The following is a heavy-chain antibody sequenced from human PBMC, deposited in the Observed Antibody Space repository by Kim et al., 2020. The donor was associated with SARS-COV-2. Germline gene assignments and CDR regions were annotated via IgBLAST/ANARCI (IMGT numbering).Heavy chain of an antibody. D-gene: IGHD6-13*01. CDR2: IKSKTYGGTT. Sequence: GGSLRLSCAASGFTFSNAWMSWVRQAPGKGLEWVGRIKSKTYGGTTDYAAPVKGRFTISRDDSKNTLYLQMNSLKTEDTAVYYCTTVPLEGYSSSWSRPLNDYWGQGTLVTVSS. CDR3: TTVPLEGYSSSWSRPLNDY. J-gene: IGHJ4*02. CDR1: GFTFSNAW. V-gene: IGHV3-15*01.